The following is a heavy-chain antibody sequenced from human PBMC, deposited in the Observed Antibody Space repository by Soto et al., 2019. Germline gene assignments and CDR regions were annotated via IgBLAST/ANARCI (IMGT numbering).Heavy chain of an antibody. CDR2: IYHSGST. CDR3: ARVSPRHDMDV. Sequence: SETLSLTCAVSGGSISSGGYSWSWIRQPPGKGLEWIGYIYHSGSTYYNPSLKSRVTISVDRSKNQFSLKLSSVTAADTAVYYCARVSPRHDMDVWGQGTTVTVSS. V-gene: IGHV4-30-2*01. J-gene: IGHJ6*02. CDR1: GGSISSGGYS.